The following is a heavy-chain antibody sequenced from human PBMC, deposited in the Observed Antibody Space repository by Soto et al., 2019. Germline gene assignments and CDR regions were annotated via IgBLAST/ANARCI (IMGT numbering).Heavy chain of an antibody. V-gene: IGHV3-23*01. D-gene: IGHD6-13*01. CDR3: AKDQVAAAVYYYCGMDV. CDR2: ISGSGGST. Sequence: EVQLLESGGGLVQPGGSLRLSCAASGFTFSSYAMSWVRQAPGKGLEWVSAISGSGGSTYYADSVKGRFTISRDNSKNTLYLQMNSLRAEDTAVYYCAKDQVAAAVYYYCGMDVWGQGTTVTVSS. CDR1: GFTFSSYA. J-gene: IGHJ6*02.